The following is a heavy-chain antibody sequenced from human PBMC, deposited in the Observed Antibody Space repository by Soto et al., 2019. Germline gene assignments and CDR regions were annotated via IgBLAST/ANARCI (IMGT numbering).Heavy chain of an antibody. CDR3: ARENGYSAFDI. CDR1: GGSIISYY. V-gene: IGHV4-59*01. J-gene: IGHJ3*02. Sequence: SETLSHTCTVSGGSIISYYWSWIRQPPGKGLEWIGYIYYTGSTNYNPSLKSRVTISVDTSKSQFSLKLSSVTAADTAVYYCARENGYSAFDIWGQGTMVTVSS. D-gene: IGHD3-22*01. CDR2: IYYTGST.